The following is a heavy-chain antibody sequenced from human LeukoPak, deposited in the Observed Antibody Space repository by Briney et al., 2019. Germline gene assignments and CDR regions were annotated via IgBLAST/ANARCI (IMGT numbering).Heavy chain of an antibody. Sequence: GESLKISCKGSGYSFTSYWIGWVRQMPGKGLGWRGLIYPGDCDTRYSPSFQGQVTISADKSISTAYLQWSSVKAADPDIYHVVRLRGLYSSGWSDNWGQGTLVTASS. J-gene: IGHJ4*02. CDR1: GYSFTSYW. V-gene: IGHV5-51*01. CDR3: VRLRGLYSSGWSDN. CDR2: IYPGDCDT. D-gene: IGHD6-19*01.